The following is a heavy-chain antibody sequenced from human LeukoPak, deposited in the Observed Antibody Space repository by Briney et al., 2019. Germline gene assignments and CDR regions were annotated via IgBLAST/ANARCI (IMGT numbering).Heavy chain of an antibody. J-gene: IGHJ6*02. CDR1: GGSISSYY. CDR3: ARSYGSGAGHYYYYGMDV. V-gene: IGHV4-59*01. D-gene: IGHD3-10*01. CDR2: IYYSGST. Sequence: SETLSLTCTVSGGSISSYYWSWIRQPPGKGLEGIGYIYYSGSTNYNPSLKSRVTISVDTSKNQLSLKLSSVTAADTAVYYCARSYGSGAGHYYYYGMDVWGQGTTVTVSS.